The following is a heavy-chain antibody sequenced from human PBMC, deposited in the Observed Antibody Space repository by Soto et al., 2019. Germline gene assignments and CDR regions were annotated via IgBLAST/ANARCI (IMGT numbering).Heavy chain of an antibody. CDR1: GGSIGSSNW. CDR2: SYHSGST. CDR3: ARDTTVVAAADAYYFDY. V-gene: IGHV4-4*02. J-gene: IGHJ4*02. D-gene: IGHD6-13*01. Sequence: QVQLQESGPGLVKPSGTLSLTCAVSGGSIGSSNWWGWVRQPPGKGLEWIGESYHSGSTNYNPSLKRRVTISVDNPKNQFPLELGAVPAADTAVYYCARDTTVVAAADAYYFDYGGQGTLVTVSS.